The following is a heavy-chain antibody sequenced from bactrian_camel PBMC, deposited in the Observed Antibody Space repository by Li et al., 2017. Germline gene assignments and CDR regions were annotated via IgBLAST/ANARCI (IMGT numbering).Heavy chain of an antibody. CDR2: IHSDGST. CDR1: IYPYSSYS. D-gene: IGHD6*01. V-gene: IGHV3S57*01. Sequence: HVQLVESGGGSVQVGGSLRLSCAASIYPYSSYSMAWFRQAPGKEREGVAAIHSDGSTSYADSVKGRFTISKDNAKNTLYLQMNSLKPEDTAMYYCAADCGIAGTHEQRVNFGYWGQGTQVTVS. J-gene: IGHJ6*01. CDR3: AADCGIAGTHEQRVNFGY.